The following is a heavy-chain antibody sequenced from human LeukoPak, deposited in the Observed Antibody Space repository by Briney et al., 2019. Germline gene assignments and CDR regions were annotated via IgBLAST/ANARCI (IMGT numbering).Heavy chain of an antibody. CDR1: GFTFSSYA. V-gene: IGHV3-30*04. Sequence: GGSLRLSCAASGFTFSSYAMHWVRQAPGKGLGWVAVISYDGSNKYYADSVKGRFTISRDNSKNTLYLQMNSLRAEDTAVYYCARDEPDIVGATDIYYYMDVWGKGTTVTVSS. CDR2: ISYDGSNK. J-gene: IGHJ6*03. D-gene: IGHD1-26*01. CDR3: ARDEPDIVGATDIYYYMDV.